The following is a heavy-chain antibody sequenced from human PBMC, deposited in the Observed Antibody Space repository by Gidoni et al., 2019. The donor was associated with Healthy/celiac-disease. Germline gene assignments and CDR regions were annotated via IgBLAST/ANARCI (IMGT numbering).Heavy chain of an antibody. CDR1: GFTFSSYA. J-gene: IGHJ4*02. CDR2: ISSNGGST. V-gene: IGHV3-64D*06. D-gene: IGHD5-18*01. Sequence: EVQLVESGGGLVQPGGSLRLSCSASGFTFSSYAMHWVRQAPGKGLEYVSAISSNGGSTYYADSVKGRFTISRDNSKNTLYLQMSSLRAEDTAVYYCVKDPRRGYSSNARFDYWGQGTLVTVSS. CDR3: VKDPRRGYSSNARFDY.